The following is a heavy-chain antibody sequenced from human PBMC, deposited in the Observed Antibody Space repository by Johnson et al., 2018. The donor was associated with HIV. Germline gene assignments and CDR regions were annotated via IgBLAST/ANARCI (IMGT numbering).Heavy chain of an antibody. J-gene: IGHJ3*02. CDR2: ITWDGGST. Sequence: VQLVESGGVVVQPGGSLRLSCAASGFTFDDYAMHWVRQAPGKGLEWVSLITWDGGSTFYADSVKGRFTISSDNSKNTLYVQMNSLRAEDTAVYYCAKSTQANILRESGPYGAFDIWGQGTMVTVSS. CDR3: AKSTQANILRESGPYGAFDI. CDR1: GFTFDDYA. D-gene: IGHD3-10*01. V-gene: IGHV3-43D*03.